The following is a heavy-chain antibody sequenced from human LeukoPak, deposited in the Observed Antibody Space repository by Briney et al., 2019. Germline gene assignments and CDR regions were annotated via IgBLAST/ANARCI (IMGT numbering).Heavy chain of an antibody. D-gene: IGHD3-22*01. CDR3: ARDSDSSGYYWVYYYYGMDV. J-gene: IGHJ6*02. V-gene: IGHV3-74*01. CDR2: INSDGSST. CDR1: GFTFSSYW. Sequence: GGSLRLSCAASGFTFSSYWMHWVRQAPGKGLVWVSRINSDGSSTSYADSVKGRFTISRDNAKNTLYLQMNSLRAEDTAVYYCARDSDSSGYYWVYYYYGMDVWGQGTTVTVSS.